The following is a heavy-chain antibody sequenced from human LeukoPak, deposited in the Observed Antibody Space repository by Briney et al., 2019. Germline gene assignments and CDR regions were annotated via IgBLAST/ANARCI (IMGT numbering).Heavy chain of an antibody. V-gene: IGHV4-39*07. Sequence: SETLSLTCTVSGGSISSSNYYWGWIRQPPGKGLECIGSIYYSARTYYNPSLKSRVTISVDTSKNQFSLKLSSVTAADTAVYYCAREQNVLLWFGGQGTLVTVSS. D-gene: IGHD3-10*01. CDR1: GGSISSSNYY. CDR2: IYYSART. J-gene: IGHJ4*02. CDR3: AREQNVLLWF.